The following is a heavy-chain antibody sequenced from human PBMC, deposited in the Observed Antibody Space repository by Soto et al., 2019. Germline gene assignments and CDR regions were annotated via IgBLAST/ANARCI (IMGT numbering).Heavy chain of an antibody. D-gene: IGHD2-2*01. Sequence: RASVKVSCKASGGNFRRYAISWVRQAPGQGLEWMGGILPIFGSPSHAQKFRDRVTITADESTSTAYLELTSLTSEDTAIYYCVFGDCTSSSCSYYFYGLDVWGQGTTVPSP. CDR2: ILPIFGSP. CDR1: GGNFRRYA. J-gene: IGHJ6*02. V-gene: IGHV1-69*13. CDR3: VFGDCTSSSCSYYFYGLDV.